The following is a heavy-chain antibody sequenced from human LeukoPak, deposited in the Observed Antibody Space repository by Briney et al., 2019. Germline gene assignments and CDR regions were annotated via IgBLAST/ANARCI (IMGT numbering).Heavy chain of an antibody. CDR3: AKGPYCSGGSCYSRWLDY. CDR2: ISGSGGST. V-gene: IGHV3-23*01. Sequence: PGVSLTLSCAASGFTFSSYAMSWVRQAPGKGLEWVSDISGSGGSTYYADSVKGRFTISRDNSKNTLYLQMNSLRAEDTAVYYGAKGPYCSGGSCYSRWLDYWGQGTLVTVSS. CDR1: GFTFSSYA. D-gene: IGHD2-15*01. J-gene: IGHJ4*02.